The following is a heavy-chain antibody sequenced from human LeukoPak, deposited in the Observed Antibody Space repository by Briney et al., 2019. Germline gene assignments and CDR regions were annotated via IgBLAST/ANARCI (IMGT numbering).Heavy chain of an antibody. J-gene: IGHJ4*02. V-gene: IGHV3-7*01. Sequence: PGGSLRLSCAASGFIFSGYWMNWVRQAPGKGLEWVANIKQDGSEQHYVDSVRGCFTISRDNAKNSLYLQMNSLRVEDTAVYYCARDGFVGAADYWGQGTLVTVSS. CDR3: ARDGFVGAADY. CDR1: GFIFSGYW. D-gene: IGHD6-13*01. CDR2: IKQDGSEQ.